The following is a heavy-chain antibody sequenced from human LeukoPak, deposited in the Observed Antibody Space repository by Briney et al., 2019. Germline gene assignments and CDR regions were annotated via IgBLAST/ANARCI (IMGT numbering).Heavy chain of an antibody. Sequence: ASVKVSCKASGYTFTSYGISWVRQAPGQGFEWMGWISAYNGNTNYAQKLQGRVTMTTDTSTSTAYMELRSLRSDDTAVYYCARGSYDFWSGYYQYYFDYWGQGTLVTVSS. CDR3: ARGSYDFWSGYYQYYFDY. CDR1: GYTFTSYG. D-gene: IGHD3-3*01. J-gene: IGHJ4*02. CDR2: ISAYNGNT. V-gene: IGHV1-18*01.